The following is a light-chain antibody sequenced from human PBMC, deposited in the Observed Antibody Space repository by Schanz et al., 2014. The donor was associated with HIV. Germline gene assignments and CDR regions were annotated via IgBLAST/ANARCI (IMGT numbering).Light chain of an antibody. CDR1: QRLSSSY. Sequence: EIVLTQSPGSLSLSPGGRATLSCGASQRLSSSYLAWYQQKRDQPPRLVIYATSTRAAGIPDRFSGTGSGTDFTLTISSLEPEDFAVYYCQQYNNWPYTFGQGTKLEI. V-gene: IGKV3-20*01. J-gene: IGKJ2*01. CDR2: ATS. CDR3: QQYNNWPYT.